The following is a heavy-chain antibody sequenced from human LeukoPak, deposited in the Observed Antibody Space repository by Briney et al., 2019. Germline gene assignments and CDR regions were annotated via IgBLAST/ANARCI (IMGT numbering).Heavy chain of an antibody. J-gene: IGHJ5*02. Sequence: PSETLSLTCAVSGYSITSGFSWGWIRQPPGKGLEWIGTISHSGTTDYKSTLESRLTISMDTSKNLFSLRLTSVTAADTAVYSCAREGAVPGIDPWGQGTLVTVSS. V-gene: IGHV4-38-2*02. CDR1: GYSITSGFS. CDR3: AREGAVPGIDP. CDR2: ISHSGTT. D-gene: IGHD3-16*01.